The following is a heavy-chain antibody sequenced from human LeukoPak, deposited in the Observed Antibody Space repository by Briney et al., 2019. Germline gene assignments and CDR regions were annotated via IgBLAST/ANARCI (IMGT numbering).Heavy chain of an antibody. CDR3: ARTINYYGSGSYYNVRGFDY. Sequence: SETLSLTCAVYGGSFSGYYWSWLRQPPGKGLEWIGEINHSGSTNYNPSLKSRVTISVDTSKNQFSLKLSSVTAADTAVYYCARTINYYGSGSYYNVRGFDYWGQGTLVTVSS. D-gene: IGHD3-10*01. J-gene: IGHJ4*02. CDR2: INHSGST. CDR1: GGSFSGYY. V-gene: IGHV4-34*01.